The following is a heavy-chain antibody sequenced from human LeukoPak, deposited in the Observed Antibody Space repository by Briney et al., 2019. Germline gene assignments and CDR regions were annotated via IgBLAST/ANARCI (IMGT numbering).Heavy chain of an antibody. CDR1: GGSFSGYY. D-gene: IGHD2-15*01. CDR3: GRGGISNWFDP. Sequence: PSETLSLTCAVYGGSFSGYYWSWIRQPPGKGLEWIGEINHSGSTNYNPSLKSRVTISVDTSKNQFSLKLSSVTAADTAVYYCGRGGISNWFDPWGQGTLVTVSS. J-gene: IGHJ5*02. V-gene: IGHV4-34*01. CDR2: INHSGST.